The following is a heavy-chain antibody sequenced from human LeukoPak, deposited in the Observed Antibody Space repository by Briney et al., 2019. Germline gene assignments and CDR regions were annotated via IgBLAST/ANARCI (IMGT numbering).Heavy chain of an antibody. CDR2: INHSGGT. V-gene: IGHV4-34*01. CDR1: GGSFSGYY. D-gene: IGHD3-10*01. CDR3: AREREVRGVTHFDY. Sequence: PSETLSLTCGVYGGSFSGYYWSWIRQPPGKGLEWIGEINHSGGTNYNPSLKSRVTISVDTSKNQFSLKLSSVTAADTAVYCCAREREVRGVTHFDYWGQGTLVTVSS. J-gene: IGHJ4*02.